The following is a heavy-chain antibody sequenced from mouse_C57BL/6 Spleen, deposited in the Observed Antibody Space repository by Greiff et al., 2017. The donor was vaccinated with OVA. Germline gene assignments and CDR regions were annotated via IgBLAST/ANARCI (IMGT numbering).Heavy chain of an antibody. CDR3: ASVSFAY. V-gene: IGHV5-17*01. CDR1: GFTFSDYG. Sequence: EVKLMDSGGGLVKPGGSLKLSCAASGFTFSDYGMHWVRQAPEKGLEWVAYISSGSSTIYYADTVKGRFTISRDNAKNTLFLQMTSLRSEDTAMYYCASVSFAYWGQGTLVTVSA. J-gene: IGHJ3*01. CDR2: ISSGSSTI.